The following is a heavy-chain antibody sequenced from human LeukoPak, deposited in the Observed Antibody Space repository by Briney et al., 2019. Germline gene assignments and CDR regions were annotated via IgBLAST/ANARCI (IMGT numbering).Heavy chain of an antibody. CDR3: ASATGSYSYFDY. D-gene: IGHD1-26*01. J-gene: IGHJ4*02. Sequence: GESLKISCKASGYSFTTHWIGWVRPMPGKGLEWMGIIYPDDSDTKYSPPFQGQVTISADKSISTAFLQWSSLKASDTAMYYCASATGSYSYFDYWGQGTLVTVSS. V-gene: IGHV5-51*01. CDR2: IYPDDSDT. CDR1: GYSFTTHW.